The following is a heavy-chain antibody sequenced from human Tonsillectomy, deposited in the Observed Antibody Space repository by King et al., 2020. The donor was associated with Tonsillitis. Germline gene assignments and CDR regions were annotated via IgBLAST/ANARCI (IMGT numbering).Heavy chain of an antibody. D-gene: IGHD6-13*01. CDR3: ARDIGAAAGTSPGY. Sequence: VQLVQSGAEVKKPGASVKVSCRASGYTFTNYGISWVRQAPGQGLEWMGWISPYNGYTNYAQKLQGRVTMTTDTSTNTAYVELRSLRSDDTAVYYCARDIGAAAGTSPGYWGQGTLVTVSS. J-gene: IGHJ4*02. CDR1: GYTFTNYG. CDR2: ISPYNGYT. V-gene: IGHV1-18*01.